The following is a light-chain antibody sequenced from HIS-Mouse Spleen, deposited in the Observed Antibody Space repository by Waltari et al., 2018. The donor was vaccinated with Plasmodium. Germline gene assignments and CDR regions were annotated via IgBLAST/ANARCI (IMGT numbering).Light chain of an antibody. CDR3: QQYNNWSFT. V-gene: IGKV3-15*01. J-gene: IGKJ3*01. CDR1: QSVSSN. CDR2: GAS. Sequence: EIVMTQSPATLSVSPGERATLSCRASQSVSSNLAWYQQKPGQAPRLLIHGASTRATGIPARCSGSGSVTEFTLTISSLQSEDFAVYYCQQYNNWSFTFRPGTKVDIK.